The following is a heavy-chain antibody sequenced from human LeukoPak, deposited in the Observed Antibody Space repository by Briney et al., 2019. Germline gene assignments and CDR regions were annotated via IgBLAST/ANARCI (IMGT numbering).Heavy chain of an antibody. CDR1: GGTFSSYA. Sequence: ASVKVSCKASGGTFSSYAISWVRQAPGQGLEWMGRIIPILGIANYAQKFQGRVTITADKSTSTAYMELSSLRSEDTAVYYCARTPSGYSFFDYWGQGTLVTVSS. V-gene: IGHV1-69*04. CDR2: IIPILGIA. D-gene: IGHD5-18*01. CDR3: ARTPSGYSFFDY. J-gene: IGHJ4*02.